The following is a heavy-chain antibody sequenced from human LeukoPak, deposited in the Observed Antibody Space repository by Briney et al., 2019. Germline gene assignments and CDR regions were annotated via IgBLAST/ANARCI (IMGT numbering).Heavy chain of an antibody. CDR1: GFTFSTYS. V-gene: IGHV3-48*01. J-gene: IGHJ4*02. D-gene: IGHD4-11*01. CDR2: ITGSSSTI. CDR3: ARSTAHFDY. Sequence: GGSLRLSCAASGFTFSTYSMNWVRQAPGKGLEWVSYITGSSSTIYYADSVKGRVTISRDNAKNSLYLQMNSLRAEDTAVYYCARSTAHFDYWGQGTLVTVSS.